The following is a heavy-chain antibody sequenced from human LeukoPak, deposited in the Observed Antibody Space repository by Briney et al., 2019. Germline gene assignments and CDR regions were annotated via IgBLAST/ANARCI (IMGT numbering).Heavy chain of an antibody. CDR1: GYSFTNYW. D-gene: IGHD1-20*01. J-gene: IGHJ5*02. V-gene: IGHV5-51*01. Sequence: GEPLKISCKGSGYSFTNYWIGWVRQMPGKGLEWMGIIYPGDSDTRYSPSFQGQVTISADKSISTAYLQWSSLKASDTAMYYCARHEESSITGTTSTTYNWFDPWGQGTLVTVSS. CDR3: ARHEESSITGTTSTTYNWFDP. CDR2: IYPGDSDT.